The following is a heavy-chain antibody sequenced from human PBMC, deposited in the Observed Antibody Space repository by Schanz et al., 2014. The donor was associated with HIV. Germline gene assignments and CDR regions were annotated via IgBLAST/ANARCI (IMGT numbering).Heavy chain of an antibody. D-gene: IGHD3-16*02. CDR3: ARRRGWGSYRYFPYGLDV. CDR2: MNPNRGNA. J-gene: IGHJ6*02. Sequence: QVQLVQSGAEVWEPGASVKVSCKASGYTFNTYDINWVRQAPGQGLEWMGWMNPNRGNAGFAQNFQGRVTLTRDTSITTAYMELTSLRPEDTAVYYCARRRGWGSYRYFPYGLDVWGQGTTVTVSS. V-gene: IGHV1-8*01. CDR1: GYTFNTYD.